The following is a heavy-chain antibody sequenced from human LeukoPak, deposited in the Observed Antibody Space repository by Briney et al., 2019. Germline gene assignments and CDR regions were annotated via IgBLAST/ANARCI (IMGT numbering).Heavy chain of an antibody. CDR2: IYSGGST. Sequence: PGGSLRLSCAASGFTVSSNYMSWVRQAPGKGLEWVSVIYSGGSTYYADSVKGRFTISRDNSKNTLYLQMNSLRAEDTAVYYCARKVRYFDWYYYMDVWGKGTTVTISS. V-gene: IGHV3-66*01. CDR3: ARKVRYFDWYYYMDV. D-gene: IGHD3-9*01. CDR1: GFTVSSNY. J-gene: IGHJ6*03.